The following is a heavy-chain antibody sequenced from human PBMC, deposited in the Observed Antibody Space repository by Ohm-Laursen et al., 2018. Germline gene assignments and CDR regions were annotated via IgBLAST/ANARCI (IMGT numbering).Heavy chain of an antibody. Sequence: ASVKVSCKASGYTFTGYYMHWVRQAPGQGLEWMGWMNPNSGNTGYVQKFQGRVTMTRNTSISTAYMELSSLRSEDTAVYYCARARGNWKRDYYYAMDVWGQGTTVTVS. CDR3: ARARGNWKRDYYYAMDV. V-gene: IGHV1-8*02. CDR1: GYTFTGYY. D-gene: IGHD1-1*01. J-gene: IGHJ6*02. CDR2: MNPNSGNT.